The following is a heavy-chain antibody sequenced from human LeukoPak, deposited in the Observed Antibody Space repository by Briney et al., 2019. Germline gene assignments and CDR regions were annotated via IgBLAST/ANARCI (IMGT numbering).Heavy chain of an antibody. J-gene: IGHJ3*02. V-gene: IGHV4-34*01. CDR1: GGSFSGYY. CDR2: VNHSGST. Sequence: PSETLSLTCAVYGGSFSGYYWSWIRQPPGKGLEWIGEVNHSGSTDYNPSLKSRVTISVDTSKNQFSLKLSSVTAADTAIYYCARDEWELLGGSFDIWGQGKMVTVSS. D-gene: IGHD1-26*01. CDR3: ARDEWELLGGSFDI.